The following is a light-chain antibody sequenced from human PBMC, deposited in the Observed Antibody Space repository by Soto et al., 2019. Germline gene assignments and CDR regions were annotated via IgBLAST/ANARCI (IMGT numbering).Light chain of an antibody. CDR2: GAA. J-gene: IGKJ2*01. CDR1: QSVASSY. V-gene: IGKV3-20*01. CDR3: QQYGDSPRT. Sequence: ELVWTQSPHTLYLSPVDRATPSSRASQSVASSYLAWYQQKPGQAPRLLIYGAASRATGIPDRFSGSGSGTDFSLTIIRLEPEDVIVYYCQQYGDSPRTFGQGTKLDIK.